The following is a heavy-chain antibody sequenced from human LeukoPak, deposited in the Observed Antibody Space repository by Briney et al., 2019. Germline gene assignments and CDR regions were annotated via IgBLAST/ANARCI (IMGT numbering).Heavy chain of an antibody. Sequence: SGPTLVNPTQTLTLTCTFSGFSLSTSGMCVSWIRQPPGKALEWLARIDWDDDKYYSTSLKTRLTISKDTSKNQVVLTMTNMDPVDTATYYCARIRSVAVAGTDNYYYYYYMDVWGKGTTVTVSS. CDR3: ARIRSVAVAGTDNYYYYYYMDV. D-gene: IGHD6-19*01. CDR1: GFSLSTSGMC. CDR2: IDWDDDK. J-gene: IGHJ6*03. V-gene: IGHV2-70*11.